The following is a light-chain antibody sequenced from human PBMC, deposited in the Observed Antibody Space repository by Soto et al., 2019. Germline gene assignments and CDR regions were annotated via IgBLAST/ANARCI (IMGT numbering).Light chain of an antibody. J-gene: IGKJ4*01. CDR1: QSIGDF. CDR3: QHYYEGPRT. Sequence: EIGMTQSPATLSVSPGERAALSCRASQSIGDFLAWYQQKPGQAPRLLIYGASTRATGIPARFSGSGSGTEFTLTISTVQSEDFAVYLCQHYYEGPRTFGGGTQVESK. V-gene: IGKV3-15*01. CDR2: GAS.